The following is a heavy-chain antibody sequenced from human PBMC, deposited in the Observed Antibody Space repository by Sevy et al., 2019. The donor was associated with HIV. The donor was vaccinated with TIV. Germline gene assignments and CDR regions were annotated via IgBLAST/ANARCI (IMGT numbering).Heavy chain of an antibody. D-gene: IGHD1-1*01. V-gene: IGHV5-51*01. Sequence: GGSLRLSCKGSGYSFTSYWIGWVRQMPGKGLEWMGIIYPGDSDTRYSPSFQGQVTISADKSISTAYLQWSSLKASDTAMYYCAREGRGGTGTTDYFDYWGQGTLVTVSS. CDR1: GYSFTSYW. J-gene: IGHJ4*02. CDR3: AREGRGGTGTTDYFDY. CDR2: IYPGDSDT.